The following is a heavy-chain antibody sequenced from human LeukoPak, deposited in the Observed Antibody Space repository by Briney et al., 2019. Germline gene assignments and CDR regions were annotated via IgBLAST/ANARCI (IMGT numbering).Heavy chain of an antibody. J-gene: IGHJ4*02. D-gene: IGHD2/OR15-2a*01. CDR1: EFSVSSNY. CDR3: VSFYETY. Sequence: GGSLRLSCAASEFSVSSNYMSWVRQVPGKGLVWVSHINSDGSWTSYADSVKGRFTISKDNAKNTVYLQMNSLRAEDTAVYYCVSFYETYWGRGTLVTVSS. V-gene: IGHV3-74*01. CDR2: INSDGSWT.